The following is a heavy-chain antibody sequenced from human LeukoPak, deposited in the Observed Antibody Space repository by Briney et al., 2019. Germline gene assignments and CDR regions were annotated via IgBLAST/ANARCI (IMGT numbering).Heavy chain of an antibody. Sequence: GGSLRLSCAASGFTFSTCAMGWVRQTPEKGLEWVSAISGSGGSTYYADSVKGRFTISRDNSKNTLYLQMNSLRAEDTAVYYCAKDRGFGEYFPFFYWGQGTLVTVSS. CDR3: AKDRGFGEYFPFFY. V-gene: IGHV3-23*01. CDR2: ISGSGGST. CDR1: GFTFSTCA. J-gene: IGHJ4*02. D-gene: IGHD3-10*01.